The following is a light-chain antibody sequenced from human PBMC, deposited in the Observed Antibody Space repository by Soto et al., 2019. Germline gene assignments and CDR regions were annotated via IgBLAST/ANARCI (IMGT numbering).Light chain of an antibody. CDR2: DAS. CDR3: QQRSNWPPALT. V-gene: IGKV3-11*01. Sequence: EIVLTQSPATLSLSPGERATLSCRASQSINRYLAWYQQKPGQAPRLLIYDASNRATGIPARFSGSGSGTAFTLTISSLEPEDFAVYYCQQRSNWPPALTFGGGTKVEIK. CDR1: QSINRY. J-gene: IGKJ4*01.